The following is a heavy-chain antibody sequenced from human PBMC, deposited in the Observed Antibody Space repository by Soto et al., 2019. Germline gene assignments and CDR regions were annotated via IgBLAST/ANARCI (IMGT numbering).Heavy chain of an antibody. Sequence: QVQLVESGGGVVQPGRSLRLSCAASGFIFSNYVMYWVRQAPGKGLEWVAFMSYDGTTKSYADSVKGRFTISRDNSQXXXXLXMNSLRPEDTGVYYCAREVLWSRYFDYWGQGTLVTVSS. CDR3: AREVLWSRYFDY. J-gene: IGHJ4*02. CDR1: GFIFSNYV. D-gene: IGHD3-10*01. V-gene: IGHV3-30-3*01. CDR2: MSYDGTTK.